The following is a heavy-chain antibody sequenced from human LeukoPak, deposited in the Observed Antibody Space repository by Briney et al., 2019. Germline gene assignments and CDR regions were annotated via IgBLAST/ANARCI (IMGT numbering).Heavy chain of an antibody. J-gene: IGHJ3*01. CDR2: INPNSGVT. V-gene: IGHV1-2*02. CDR3: ARVLSGNYLGGSV. D-gene: IGHD1-26*01. Sequence: ASVKVSCKASGYTFRAYYMHWVRHAPGQGLEWMGWINPNSGVTNYAQNFQGRVTMTRDTSISTAYMELSRLRSDDTAVYYCARVLSGNYLGGSVWGQGTMVTVSS. CDR1: GYTFRAYY.